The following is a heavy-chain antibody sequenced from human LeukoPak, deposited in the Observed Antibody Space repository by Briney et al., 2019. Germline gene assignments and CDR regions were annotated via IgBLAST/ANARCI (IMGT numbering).Heavy chain of an antibody. V-gene: IGHV5-51*01. Sequence: GESLKISCRGSGFSFTTYWIGWVRQMPGKGLEWMGIIYPGDSETRYSPSFQGQVTISADKSITTAYLQWSSLKASDTAMYYCARGLREFLGLTMVHYFDYWGQGTLVTVSS. J-gene: IGHJ4*02. CDR2: IYPGDSET. CDR1: GFSFTTYW. D-gene: IGHD4/OR15-4a*01. CDR3: ARGLREFLGLTMVHYFDY.